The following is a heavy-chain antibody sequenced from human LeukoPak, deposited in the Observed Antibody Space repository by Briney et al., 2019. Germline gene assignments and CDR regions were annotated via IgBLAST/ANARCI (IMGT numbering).Heavy chain of an antibody. D-gene: IGHD2-2*01. CDR1: GYTFTGYY. Sequence: GASVKVSCKASGYTFTGYYMHWVRQAPGQGLEWMGWINPNSGGTNYAQKFQGRVTMTRGTSISTAYMELSRLRSDDTAVYYCARVSTSCCYEIDYWGQGTLVTVSS. CDR2: INPNSGGT. CDR3: ARVSTSCCYEIDY. V-gene: IGHV1-2*02. J-gene: IGHJ4*02.